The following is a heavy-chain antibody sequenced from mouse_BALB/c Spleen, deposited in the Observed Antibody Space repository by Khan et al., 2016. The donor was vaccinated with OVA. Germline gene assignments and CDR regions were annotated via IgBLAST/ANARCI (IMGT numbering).Heavy chain of an antibody. V-gene: IGHV5-6-3*01. Sequence: EVELVESGGGLVQPGGSLKVPCAASGFTFSGYGMSWVRQTPDKRLELVATINSNGGTSFFPDSVKGRFTISRDNAKNYLHLQMSRRKSDDTAMYYCARVYYRYDEGYWNFDGWGAGTTVTVSS. CDR3: ARVYYRYDEGYWNFDG. CDR2: INSNGGTS. CDR1: GFTFSGYG. D-gene: IGHD2-14*01. J-gene: IGHJ1*01.